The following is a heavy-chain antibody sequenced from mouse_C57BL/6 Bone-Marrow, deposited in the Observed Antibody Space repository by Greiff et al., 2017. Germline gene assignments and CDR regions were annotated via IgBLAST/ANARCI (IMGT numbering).Heavy chain of an antibody. V-gene: IGHV5-12*01. CDR3: ATYYSNYYAMDY. CDR1: GFTFSDYY. CDR2: ISNGGGST. Sequence: EVHLVESGGGLVQPGGSLKLSCAASGFTFSDYYMYWVRQTPEKRLEWVAYISNGGGSTYYPDTVKGRFTISRDNAKNTLYLQMSRLKSEDTAMYYCATYYSNYYAMDYWGQGTSVTVSS. J-gene: IGHJ4*01. D-gene: IGHD2-5*01.